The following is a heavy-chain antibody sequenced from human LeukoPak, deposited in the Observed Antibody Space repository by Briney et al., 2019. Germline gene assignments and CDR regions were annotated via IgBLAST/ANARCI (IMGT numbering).Heavy chain of an antibody. CDR1: GFTFSSYW. V-gene: IGHV3-7*05. Sequence: GGCLRLSCAASGFTFSSYWMSWVRQAPGKGLEWVANIKQKGSESYYVDSVKGRFTISRDNAKNSLYLQMNSLKTEDTAVCYCVSLIVGAVDSWGQGTLVTVSS. CDR2: IKQKGSES. D-gene: IGHD1-26*01. J-gene: IGHJ4*02. CDR3: VSLIVGAVDS.